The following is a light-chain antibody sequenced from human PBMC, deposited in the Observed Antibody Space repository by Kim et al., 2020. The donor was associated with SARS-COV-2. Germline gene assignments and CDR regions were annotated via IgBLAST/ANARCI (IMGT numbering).Light chain of an antibody. Sequence: QRVTISCSGSSSNIGSNTVNWYQQLQGTAPKLLIYSNNQRPSGVPDRFSGSKSGTSASLAISGLQSEDEADYYCAAWDDSLNGYVVFGGGTQLTVL. V-gene: IGLV1-44*01. J-gene: IGLJ2*01. CDR3: AAWDDSLNGYVV. CDR2: SNN. CDR1: SSNIGSNT.